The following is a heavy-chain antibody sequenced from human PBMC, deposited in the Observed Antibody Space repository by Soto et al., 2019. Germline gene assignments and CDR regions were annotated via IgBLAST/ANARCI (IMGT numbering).Heavy chain of an antibody. Sequence: QVQLQQWGAGLLMPSETLSLTCAVYGGSFSGYYWSWIRQPPGKGLEWIGEINHSGSTNYNPSLKSRVTISVDTSKNQFSLKLSSVTAADTAVYYCARARRLYGMDVWGQGTTVTVSS. V-gene: IGHV4-34*01. CDR3: ARARRLYGMDV. J-gene: IGHJ6*02. CDR2: INHSGST. CDR1: GGSFSGYY.